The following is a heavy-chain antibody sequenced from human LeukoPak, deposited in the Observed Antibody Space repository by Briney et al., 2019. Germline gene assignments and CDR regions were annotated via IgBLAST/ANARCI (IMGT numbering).Heavy chain of an antibody. V-gene: IGHV3-9*01. CDR2: ISWNSGSI. CDR3: AKGYNYDSGGYYNYFDY. D-gene: IGHD3-22*01. J-gene: IGHJ4*02. CDR1: GFTFDDYA. Sequence: GGSLRLSCAASGFTFDDYAMHWVRQAPGMGLEWVSGISWNSGSIGYADFVKGRFTISRDNAKNFLYLQMSSLRAEDTALYYCAKGYNYDSGGYYNYFDYWGQGTLVTVSS.